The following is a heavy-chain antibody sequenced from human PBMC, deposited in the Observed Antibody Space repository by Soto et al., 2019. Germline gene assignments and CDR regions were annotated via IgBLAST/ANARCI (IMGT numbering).Heavy chain of an antibody. D-gene: IGHD3-3*01. J-gene: IGHJ6*03. CDR2: MNPNSGNT. Sequence: QVQLVQSGAEVKKPGASVKVSCKASGYTFTSYDINWVRQATGQGLEWMGWMNPNSGNTGYAQKFQARVTMTSNTSISTAYMELSSLSSEDTAVYYCARLMCDLRFLYMDVWGKGTTVTVSS. V-gene: IGHV1-8*01. CDR3: ARLMCDLRFLYMDV. CDR1: GYTFTSYD.